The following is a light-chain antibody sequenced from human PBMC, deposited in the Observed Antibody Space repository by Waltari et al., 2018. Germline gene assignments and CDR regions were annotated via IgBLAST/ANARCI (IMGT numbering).Light chain of an antibody. CDR2: KVS. Sequence: DIVLTQSPLSLPVTLGQPASISCRSSESLAHSDGNTYMNWFHQRPGQSPRRLIYKVSRRDPGVPDRFRGSGSGTDFTLTIIMVEADDVGTYYCMQGSRWPPWTFGQGTKVEV. CDR3: MQGSRWPPWT. J-gene: IGKJ1*01. V-gene: IGKV2-30*02. CDR1: ESLAHSDGNTY.